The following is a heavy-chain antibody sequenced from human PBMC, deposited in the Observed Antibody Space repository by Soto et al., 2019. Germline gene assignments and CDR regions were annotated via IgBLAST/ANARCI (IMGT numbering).Heavy chain of an antibody. D-gene: IGHD3-16*01. CDR2: IYRDGKT. CDR3: AKGGRWRWGSLYFES. CDR1: GIIGSADY. V-gene: IGHV3-66*01. Sequence: PGGSLRLSCAASGIIGSADYMSWVRQAPGKGLEWVSVIYRDGKTFYLGSVTGRFSISRDSSGNTVYLLMDTLRVDDTAVYFCAKGGRWRWGSLYFESWGQGTLVTVSS. J-gene: IGHJ4*02.